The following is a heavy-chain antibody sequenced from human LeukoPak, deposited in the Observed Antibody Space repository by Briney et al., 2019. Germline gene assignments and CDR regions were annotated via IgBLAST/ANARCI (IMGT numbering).Heavy chain of an antibody. CDR1: GGSISTYY. CDR2: IYYSGTT. J-gene: IGHJ6*02. CDR3: ARGNSRWSTPTSSYYYRIDV. D-gene: IGHD2-8*01. V-gene: IGHV4-59*01. Sequence: PSETLSLTCTVSGGSISTYYWSWIRQPPGKGLEWIGYIYYSGTTNYNPSLKSRVTISVDTSKNQFSLNLSSVTAADTAVYYCARGNSRWSTPTSSYYYRIDVWGQGTTVAVSS.